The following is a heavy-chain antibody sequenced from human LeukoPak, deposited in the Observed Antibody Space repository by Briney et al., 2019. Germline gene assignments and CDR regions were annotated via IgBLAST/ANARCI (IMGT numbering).Heavy chain of an antibody. CDR3: VSDTAD. D-gene: IGHD2-21*02. CDR1: GFTFSNYP. Sequence: GRSLRLSCAASGFTFSNYPMQWVRQAPGKGGEWVALKSPDGTNEYYADSVKGRFTISRDNAKNTLSLEMNSLRLEDTAIYYCVSDTADWGQGTLVTVSS. J-gene: IGHJ4*02. CDR2: KSPDGTNE. V-gene: IGHV3-30*01.